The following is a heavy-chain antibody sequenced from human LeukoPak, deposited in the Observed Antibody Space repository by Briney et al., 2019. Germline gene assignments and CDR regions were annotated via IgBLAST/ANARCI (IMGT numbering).Heavy chain of an antibody. Sequence: GESLKFSCKGSGYSFTSYWIGWVRQMPGKGLEWMGIIYPGDSNTRYSPSFQGQVTISADKSISTAYLQWSSLKASDTAMYYCARSGVGDXSGYXXPIDXWGQGTLVTVSS. D-gene: IGHD3-22*01. CDR1: GYSFTSYW. V-gene: IGHV5-51*01. CDR3: ARSGVGDXSGYXXPIDX. J-gene: IGHJ5*02. CDR2: IYPGDSNT.